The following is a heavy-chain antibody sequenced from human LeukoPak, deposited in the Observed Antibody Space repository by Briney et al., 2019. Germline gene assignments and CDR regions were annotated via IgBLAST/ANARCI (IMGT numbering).Heavy chain of an antibody. Sequence: PGGSLRLSCAVSGLSVSTSYMTWVRQAPGKGLEWVSAISGSGSTIYYADSVKGRFTISRDNAKNSLYLQMNSLRAEDTAVYYCARGLLGSSSSGYWGQGTLVTVSS. CDR2: ISGSGSTI. V-gene: IGHV3-11*01. J-gene: IGHJ4*02. D-gene: IGHD6-13*01. CDR1: GLSVSTSY. CDR3: ARGLLGSSSSGY.